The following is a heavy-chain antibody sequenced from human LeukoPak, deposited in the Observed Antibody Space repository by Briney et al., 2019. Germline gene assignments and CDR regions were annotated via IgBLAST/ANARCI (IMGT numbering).Heavy chain of an antibody. CDR2: IYNGGSP. J-gene: IGHJ4*02. CDR1: GGSVRSYS. V-gene: IGHV4-59*02. Sequence: SETLSLTCTVSGGSVRSYSWSWIRQPPGKGLEYIGHIYNGGSPTYNPSLMGRFTMSVDTAKNQLSLHLTSVTTADTALYFCARNKGVAARHDYWGQGTLVIVSS. D-gene: IGHD6-19*01. CDR3: ARNKGVAARHDY.